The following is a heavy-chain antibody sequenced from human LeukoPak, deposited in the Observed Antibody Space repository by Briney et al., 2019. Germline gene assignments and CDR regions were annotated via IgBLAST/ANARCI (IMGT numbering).Heavy chain of an antibody. Sequence: PSETLSLTCTVSGGSISSYYWSWIRQPAGTGLEWIGRIYTSGSTNYNPSLKSRVTMSVDTSKNQFSLKLSSVTAADTAVYYCARGWYYDILTGYYNGFDYWGQGTLVTVSS. V-gene: IGHV4-4*07. CDR3: ARGWYYDILTGYYNGFDY. CDR2: IYTSGST. J-gene: IGHJ4*02. D-gene: IGHD3-9*01. CDR1: GGSISSYY.